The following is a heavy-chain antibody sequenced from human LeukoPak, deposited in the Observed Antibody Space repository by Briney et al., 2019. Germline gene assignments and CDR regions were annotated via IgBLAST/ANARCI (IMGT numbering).Heavy chain of an antibody. Sequence: SETLSLTCTVSGGSISSGDYYWSWIRQPPGKGLEWIGYIYYSGSTYYNPSLKSRVTISVDTSKNQFSLKLSSVTAADTAVYYCARVELYYDFWSGYYPRYYFDYWGQGTLVTVSS. CDR3: ARVELYYDFWSGYYPRYYFDY. V-gene: IGHV4-30-4*01. D-gene: IGHD3-3*01. CDR2: IYYSGST. CDR1: GGSISSGDYY. J-gene: IGHJ4*02.